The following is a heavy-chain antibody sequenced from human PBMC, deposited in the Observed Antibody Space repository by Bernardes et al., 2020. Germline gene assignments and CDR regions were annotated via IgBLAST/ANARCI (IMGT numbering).Heavy chain of an antibody. J-gene: IGHJ5*02. CDR3: ARGNRVCTGGVCYTGWFDP. V-gene: IGHV1-8*01. Sequence: ASVKVSCKASGYTFTSYDINWVRQATGQGLEWMGWMNPNSGNTGYAQKFQGRVTMTRNTSISTAYMELSSLRSEDTAVYYCARGNRVCTGGVCYTGWFDPWGQGTLVTVSS. CDR1: GYTFTSYD. D-gene: IGHD2-8*02. CDR2: MNPNSGNT.